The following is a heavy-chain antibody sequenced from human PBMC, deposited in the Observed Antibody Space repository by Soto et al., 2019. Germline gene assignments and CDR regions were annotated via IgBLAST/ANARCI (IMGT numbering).Heavy chain of an antibody. Sequence: ASVKVSCKASGYTFTTYCISWVRQVPGQGLEWMAWISTYNGYSNYALKFRGRVTVTTDTSTSTAYMEVRSLRSDDTAMYYCVTGGNNHFFXHWGQGTLVTVSS. D-gene: IGHD1-26*01. CDR2: ISTYNGYS. J-gene: IGHJ4*02. CDR3: VTGGNNHFFXH. V-gene: IGHV1-18*01. CDR1: GYTFTTYC.